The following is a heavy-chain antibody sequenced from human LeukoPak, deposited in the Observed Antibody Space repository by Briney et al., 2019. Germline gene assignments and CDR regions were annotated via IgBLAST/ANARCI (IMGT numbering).Heavy chain of an antibody. Sequence: GGSLRLSCSASGFTLSSYALHWVRQAPGKGLESVSAISSNGGSTSYADSVKGRFTISRDNSKNTLYLQMSSLRAEDTAVYYCVKDWGRGWYRFDCWGQGTLVTVSS. D-gene: IGHD6-19*01. CDR1: GFTLSSYA. V-gene: IGHV3-64D*09. J-gene: IGHJ4*02. CDR3: VKDWGRGWYRFDC. CDR2: ISSNGGST.